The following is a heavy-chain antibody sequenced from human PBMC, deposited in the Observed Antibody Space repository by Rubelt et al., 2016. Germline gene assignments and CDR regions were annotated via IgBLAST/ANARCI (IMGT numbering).Heavy chain of an antibody. CDR2: ISSSSSYT. CDR3: ARDPTDYPTYYHYGMDV. J-gene: IGHJ6*02. CDR1: GFTFSDYY. Sequence: QVQLVESGGGLVKPGGSLRLSCAASGFTFSDYYMSWIRQAPGKGLEWVSYISSSSSYTNYADSVKGRFTISRYNAKNSLYLQMNSLRAEDTAVYYCARDPTDYPTYYHYGMDVWGQGTTVTVSS. V-gene: IGHV3-11*06. D-gene: IGHD4/OR15-4a*01.